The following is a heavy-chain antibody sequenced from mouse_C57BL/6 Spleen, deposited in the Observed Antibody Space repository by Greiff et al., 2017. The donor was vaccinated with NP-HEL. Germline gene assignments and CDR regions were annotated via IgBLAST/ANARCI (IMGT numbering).Heavy chain of an antibody. D-gene: IGHD2-4*01. V-gene: IGHV1-54*01. CDR3: ARGDYDVAY. Sequence: QVQLQQSGAELVRPGTSVKVSCKASGYAFTNYLIEWVKQRPGQGLEWIGVINPGSGGTNYNEKFKGKATLTADKSSSTAYMQLSSLTSEDSAVYFCARGDYDVAYWGQGTLVTVSA. CDR1: GYAFTNYL. J-gene: IGHJ3*01. CDR2: INPGSGGT.